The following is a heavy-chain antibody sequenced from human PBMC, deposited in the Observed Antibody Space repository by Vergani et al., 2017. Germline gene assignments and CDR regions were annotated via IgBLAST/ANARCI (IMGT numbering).Heavy chain of an antibody. J-gene: IGHJ5*02. CDR1: GFTFSSYA. D-gene: IGHD3-22*01. CDR3: ARDGSDSSGYYLSWFDP. Sequence: EVQLVESGGGLVQPGGSLRLSCAASGFTFSSYAMSWVRQAPGKGLEWVSAISGSGGSTYYADSVKGRFTISRDNSKNTLYLQMNSLRAEDTAVYYCARDGSDSSGYYLSWFDPWGQGTLVTVSS. CDR2: ISGSGGST. V-gene: IGHV3-23*04.